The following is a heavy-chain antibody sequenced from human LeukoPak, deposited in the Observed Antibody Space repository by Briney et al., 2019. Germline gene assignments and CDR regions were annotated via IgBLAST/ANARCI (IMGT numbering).Heavy chain of an antibody. V-gene: IGHV5-51*01. CDR3: ALLTYYYDSIDY. CDR1: EYSFATYW. CDR2: IYPGDSDT. J-gene: IGHJ4*02. Sequence: GESLKISCQGSEYSFATYWIAWLRQMPGKGLEWMGIIYPGDSDTRYSPSFQGQVTISADKSISTAYLQWSSLKASDTAMYYCALLTYYYDSIDYWGQGTLVTVSS. D-gene: IGHD3-22*01.